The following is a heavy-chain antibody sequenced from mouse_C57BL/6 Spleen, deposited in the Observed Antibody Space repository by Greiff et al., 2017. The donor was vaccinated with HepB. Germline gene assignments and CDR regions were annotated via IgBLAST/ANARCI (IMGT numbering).Heavy chain of an antibody. Sequence: QVQLQQPGAELVMPGASVKLSCKASGYTFTSYWMHWVKQRPGQGLEWIGEIDPSDSYTNYNQKFKGKSTLTVDKSSSTAYMQLSSLTSEDSAVYYCARGYDYEDWGQGTTLTVSS. CDR3: ARGYDYED. CDR2: IDPSDSYT. D-gene: IGHD2-4*01. V-gene: IGHV1-69*01. J-gene: IGHJ2*01. CDR1: GYTFTSYW.